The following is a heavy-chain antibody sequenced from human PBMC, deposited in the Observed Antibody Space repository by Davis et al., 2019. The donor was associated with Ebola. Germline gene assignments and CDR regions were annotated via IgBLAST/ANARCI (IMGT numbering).Heavy chain of an antibody. CDR2: LIYNANA. V-gene: IGHV4-59*08. CDR1: GGSIGGYY. CDR3: AGGYNLNF. J-gene: IGHJ4*02. Sequence: MPSETLSLTFTVSGGSIGGYYLTWVRQPPGQRLEWVGYLIYNANAIYNPALNSRVTISGDTSKNQFSLKLASGTATDTAVYYCAGGYNLNFWGQGVLVTVSS. D-gene: IGHD5-24*01.